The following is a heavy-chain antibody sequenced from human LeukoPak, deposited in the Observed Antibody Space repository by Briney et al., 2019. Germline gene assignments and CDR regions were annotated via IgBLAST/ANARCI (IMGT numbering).Heavy chain of an antibody. D-gene: IGHD3-16*02. CDR1: GYTFTGYY. V-gene: IGHV1-2*02. J-gene: IGHJ4*02. CDR3: ARDRNVMITFGGVIAPIGY. CDR2: IDPNSGGT. Sequence: GASVKVSCKASGYTFTGYYMHWVRQSPGQGLEWMGWIDPNSGGTNYAQKFQGRVTMTRDTSISTAYMELSRLRSDDTAVYYCARDRNVMITFGGVIAPIGYWGQETLVPVSS.